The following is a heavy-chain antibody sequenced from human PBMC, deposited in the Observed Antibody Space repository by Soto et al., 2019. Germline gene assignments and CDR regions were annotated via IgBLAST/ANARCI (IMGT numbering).Heavy chain of an antibody. CDR2: ISYTGAT. V-gene: IGHV4-31*03. Sequence: KPSETLSLTCIVSGGSISRGAYFWTWIRQFPGKGLEWIAYISYTGATYYNPSLKSRVTILADTSKNQFSLKLNSVTSADTAVYYCARGGPVSVSPAWQLLGYFDYWGQGTLVTVSS. D-gene: IGHD2-15*01. CDR1: GGSISRGAYF. J-gene: IGHJ4*02. CDR3: ARGGPVSVSPAWQLLGYFDY.